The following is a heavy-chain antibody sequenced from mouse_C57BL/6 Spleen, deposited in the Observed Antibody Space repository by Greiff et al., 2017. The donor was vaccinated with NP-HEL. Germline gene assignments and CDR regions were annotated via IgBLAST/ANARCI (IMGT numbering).Heavy chain of an antibody. J-gene: IGHJ2*01. CDR1: GYSFTGYY. CDR2: INPSTGGT. CDR3: ARRPVIYDGYYVDY. V-gene: IGHV1-42*01. D-gene: IGHD2-3*01. Sequence: VQLQQSGPELVKPGASVKISCKASGYSFTGYYMNWVKQSPEKSLEWIGEINPSTGGTTYNQKFKAKATLTVDKSSSTAYMQIKSLTSEDSAVYYCARRPVIYDGYYVDYWGQGTTLTVSS.